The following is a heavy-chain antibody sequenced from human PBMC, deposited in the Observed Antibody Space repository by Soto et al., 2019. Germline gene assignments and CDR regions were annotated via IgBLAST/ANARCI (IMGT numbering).Heavy chain of an antibody. CDR3: ARACTFHWYVDL. J-gene: IGHJ2*01. CDR1: GGSISSYY. D-gene: IGHD2-8*01. CDR2: IYYSGST. Sequence: QLQLQESGPGLVKPSATLALTCTVTGGSISSYYWSWIRQPPGKGLEWIGSIYYSGSTNYNPSLKSRVGSSVDTPNPRSALKLSSVTAADTAVYYCARACTFHWYVDLWGRGTVVTVSS. V-gene: IGHV4-59*01.